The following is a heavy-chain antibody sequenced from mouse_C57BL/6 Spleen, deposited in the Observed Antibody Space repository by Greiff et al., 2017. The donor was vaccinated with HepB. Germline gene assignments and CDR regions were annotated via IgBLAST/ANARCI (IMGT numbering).Heavy chain of an antibody. V-gene: IGHV1-53*01. Sequence: VQLQQPGTELVKPGASVKLSCKASGYTFTSYWMHWVKQRPGQGLEWIGNINPSNGGTNYNEKFKSKATLTVDKSSSTAYMQLSSLTSDDSAVYYCARWGYGPLYAMDYWGQGTSVTVSS. D-gene: IGHD1-1*01. CDR2: INPSNGGT. CDR3: ARWGYGPLYAMDY. CDR1: GYTFTSYW. J-gene: IGHJ4*01.